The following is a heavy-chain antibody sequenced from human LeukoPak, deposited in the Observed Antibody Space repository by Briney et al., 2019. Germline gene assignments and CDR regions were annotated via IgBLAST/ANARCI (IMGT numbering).Heavy chain of an antibody. CDR2: IYYSGST. D-gene: IGHD3-3*01. CDR3: ARVRGYDFWSVYYNKGENYYYYRDV. Sequence: SETLSLTCTVSGGSISSYYWSWIRQPPGKGLEWIGYIYYSGSTNYNPSLKSRVTISVDTSKNQFSLKLSSVTAADTAVYYCARVRGYDFWSVYYNKGENYYYYRDVWGKGTTVTVSS. J-gene: IGHJ6*03. V-gene: IGHV4-59*08. CDR1: GGSISSYY.